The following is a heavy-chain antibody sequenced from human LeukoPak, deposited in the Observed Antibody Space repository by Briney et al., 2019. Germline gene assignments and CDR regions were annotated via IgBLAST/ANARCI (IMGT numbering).Heavy chain of an antibody. CDR1: GFTFSSYA. J-gene: IGHJ4*02. V-gene: IGHV3-30-3*01. Sequence: GGSLRLSCAASGFTFSSYAMHWVRQAPGKGLEWVAVISYDGSNKYYADSVKGRFTISRDNSKNTLYLQMNSLRAEDTAVYYCARAGFDYWGQGTLVTVSS. CDR3: ARAGFDY. CDR2: ISYDGSNK.